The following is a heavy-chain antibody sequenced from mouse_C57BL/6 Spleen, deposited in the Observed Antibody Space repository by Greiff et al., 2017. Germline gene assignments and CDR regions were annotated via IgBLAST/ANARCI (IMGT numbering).Heavy chain of an antibody. CDR3: ARGGYGSNFDY. CDR2: INYDGSST. Sequence: EVKLVESEGGLVQPGSSMKLSCTASGFTFSDYYMPWVRQVPEKGLEWVANINYDGSSTYYLDSLKSRFIISRDNAKNILYLQMSSLKSEDTATYYCARGGYGSNFDYWGQGTTLTVSS. D-gene: IGHD2-10*02. CDR1: GFTFSDYY. J-gene: IGHJ2*01. V-gene: IGHV5-16*01.